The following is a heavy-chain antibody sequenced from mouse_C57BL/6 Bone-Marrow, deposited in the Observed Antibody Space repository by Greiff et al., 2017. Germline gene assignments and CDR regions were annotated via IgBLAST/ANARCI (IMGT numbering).Heavy chain of an antibody. Sequence: VQLQQPGAELVKPGASVKLSCKASGYTFTSYWMQWVKQRPGQGLEWIGEIDPSDSYTNYNQNFKGKATLTVDTSSSTAYMQLSSLTSEDSAVYYCARGDTTVVAHWYFDVWGTGTTVTVSS. CDR3: ARGDTTVVAHWYFDV. CDR1: GYTFTSYW. V-gene: IGHV1-50*01. J-gene: IGHJ1*03. D-gene: IGHD1-1*01. CDR2: IDPSDSYT.